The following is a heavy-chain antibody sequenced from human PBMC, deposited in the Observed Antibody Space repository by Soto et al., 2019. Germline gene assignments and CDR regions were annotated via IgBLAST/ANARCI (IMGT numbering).Heavy chain of an antibody. CDR3: GTDYSFWSA. CDR1: GYTFIRNS. CDR2: IHPSDSKA. D-gene: IGHD3-3*01. V-gene: IGHV5-51*01. Sequence: EVQLVQSGTEVKKPGDSLKISCEFPGYTFIRNSIAWVRPLPGSVLEGMGLIHPSDSKAKYSPSFQGQVTISVDRSTNTAYLQGNSLNASDTAMDYCGTDYSFWSAWGQGTLVIVSS. J-gene: IGHJ5*02.